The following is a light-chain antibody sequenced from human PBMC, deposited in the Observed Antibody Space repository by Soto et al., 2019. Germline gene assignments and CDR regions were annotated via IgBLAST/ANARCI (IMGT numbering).Light chain of an antibody. V-gene: IGLV2-14*01. CDR2: EVK. CDR3: RTYTTTGSSF. J-gene: IGLJ1*01. CDR1: TDDVGSTDS. Sequence: QSALTQPASVSGSPGQSITITCSGTTDDVGSTDSVSWYQHHPGEAPRLVIYEVKNRPSGVPGRFSGSKSVNTASLSISGLQPEDEADYYCRTYTTTGSSFFGSGTKLTVL.